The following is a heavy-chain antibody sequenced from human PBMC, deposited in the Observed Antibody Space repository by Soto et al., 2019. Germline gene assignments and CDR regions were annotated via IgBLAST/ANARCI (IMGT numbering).Heavy chain of an antibody. CDR1: GFTFGNYA. J-gene: IGHJ6*02. V-gene: IGHV3-23*01. Sequence: EVRLLDSGGGLVQPGGSLRLSCEGSGFTFGNYAMTWVRQGPGRGLEWVSALSGSSLNTYYAHYLKDRFTISRDNSKNTMYLEMNSLRVDDTAVYYCTTHFFLSSRKPPEDVWGQGTPVAVSS. CDR3: TTHFFLSSRKPPEDV. CDR2: LSGSSLNT.